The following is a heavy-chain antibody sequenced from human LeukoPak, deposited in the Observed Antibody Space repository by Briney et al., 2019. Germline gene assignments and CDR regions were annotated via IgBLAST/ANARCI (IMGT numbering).Heavy chain of an antibody. CDR2: ISGSGGST. Sequence: PGGSLRLSCAASGFTFSSYAMSWVRQAPGKGLEWVSAISGSGGSTYYADSVKGRFAISRDNSKNTLYLQMNSLRAEDTAVYYCAKELGRFLEWLSSNWFDPWGQGTLVTVSS. V-gene: IGHV3-23*01. CDR1: GFTFSSYA. J-gene: IGHJ5*02. CDR3: AKELGRFLEWLSSNWFDP. D-gene: IGHD3-3*01.